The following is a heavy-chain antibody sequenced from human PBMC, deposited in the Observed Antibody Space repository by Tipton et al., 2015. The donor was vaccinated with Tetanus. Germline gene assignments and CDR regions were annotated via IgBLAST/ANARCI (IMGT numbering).Heavy chain of an antibody. CDR2: INYRGTT. Sequence: TLSLTCDVSDGSFTGYKWTWLRQPPRKGLEWIGDINYRGTTTSNPSLQSRFNILLDTSKRQFSLRLTSVTAADTAVYFCARQYVQQSMPGPTYSWFDSWGQGTLVTVSS. CDR1: DGSFTGYK. D-gene: IGHD2-2*01. CDR3: ARQYVQQSMPGPTYSWFDS. V-gene: IGHV4-34*01. J-gene: IGHJ5*01.